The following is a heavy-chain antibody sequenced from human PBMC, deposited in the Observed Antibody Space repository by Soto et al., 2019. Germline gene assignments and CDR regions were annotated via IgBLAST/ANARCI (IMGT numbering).Heavy chain of an antibody. CDR3: AHRPTSTEDFYVDY. CDR1: GFSLTTSGVA. J-gene: IGHJ4*02. V-gene: IGHV2-5*01. Sequence: QITLTESGPTLVTPTQPLTLTCAFSGFSLTTSGVAVGWFRQPPGKAPEWLALIYWNDDKRYSPSLRSRLIVTGDASKNQVVLTLADVDAADSGTHYFAHRPTSTEDFYVDYLGQGTLVSVSS. CDR2: IYWNDDK.